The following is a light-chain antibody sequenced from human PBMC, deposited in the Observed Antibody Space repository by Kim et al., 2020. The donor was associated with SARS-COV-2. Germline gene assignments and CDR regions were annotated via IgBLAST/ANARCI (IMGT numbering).Light chain of an antibody. CDR3: QQYGPSPLT. Sequence: SPGQRATLSCRASQTVSSSVIAWYQQKPGQAPRLLIYGGSGRATGIPDRFSGSGSGTDFILTISSLEPEDFAVYYCQQYGPSPLTFGGGTKVDIK. V-gene: IGKV3-20*01. CDR2: GGS. CDR1: QTVSSSV. J-gene: IGKJ4*01.